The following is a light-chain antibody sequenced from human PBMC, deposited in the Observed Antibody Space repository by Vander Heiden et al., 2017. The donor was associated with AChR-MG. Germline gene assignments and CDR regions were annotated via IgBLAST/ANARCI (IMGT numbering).Light chain of an antibody. J-gene: IGLJ3*02. V-gene: IGLV1-40*01. CDR2: GNT. Sequence: QSVLTQPPSVSVAPGQKVTISCTGGISNIGAGYDVNWYQQLPGTSPKVLIYGNTNRPSGVPDRFSGSKSDTSALLVITGLQSEDEADYYCQSYDRSLSGPVFGGGTKLTVL. CDR3: QSYDRSLSGPV. CDR1: ISNIGAGYD.